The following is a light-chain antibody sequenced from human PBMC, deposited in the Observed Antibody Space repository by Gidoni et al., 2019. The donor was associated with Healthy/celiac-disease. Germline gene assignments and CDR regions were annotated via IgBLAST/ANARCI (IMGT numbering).Light chain of an antibody. CDR3: QQRSNWQLT. CDR1: QSVSRY. Sequence: ELVLTQSPATLSFSPGERATHSCRASQSVSRYLAWYQQQPGQPPRLLIYDASNRATGIPARFSGSGSGTDFTLTISSLAPEDCAVYYCQQRSNWQLTFGGGTKVEIK. J-gene: IGKJ4*01. V-gene: IGKV3-11*01. CDR2: DAS.